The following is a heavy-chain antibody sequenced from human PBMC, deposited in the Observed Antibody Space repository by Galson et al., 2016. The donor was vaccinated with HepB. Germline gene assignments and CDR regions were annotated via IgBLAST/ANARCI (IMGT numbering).Heavy chain of an antibody. Sequence: SLRLSCAASGFRFDYIGMGWLRQAPGKGLEWVSGINWSGDTTGYADSVKGRFTISRDNAKNSLFLQMNSLRAEDTAFYYCARDGLRGRWRLGGMDVWGQGTTVTVSS. CDR2: INWSGDTT. CDR3: ARDGLRGRWRLGGMDV. V-gene: IGHV3-20*04. J-gene: IGHJ6*02. D-gene: IGHD3/OR15-3a*01. CDR1: GFRFDYIG.